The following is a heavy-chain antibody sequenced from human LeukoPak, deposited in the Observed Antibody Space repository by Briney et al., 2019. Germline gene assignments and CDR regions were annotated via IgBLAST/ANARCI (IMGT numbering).Heavy chain of an antibody. CDR1: GGAIGSDGYY. D-gene: IGHD3-10*01. V-gene: IGHV4-31*03. Sequence: SQTLSLTCSVSGGAIGSDGYYWNWIRQHPGKGLEWIGYIYYSGSPSYNPSLKSRVTISVDTSKNQFSLRLSSVTAADTAVYYCARGSYYGFSGDSWGQGSLVTVSS. CDR3: ARGSYYGFSGDS. CDR2: IYYSGSP. J-gene: IGHJ4*02.